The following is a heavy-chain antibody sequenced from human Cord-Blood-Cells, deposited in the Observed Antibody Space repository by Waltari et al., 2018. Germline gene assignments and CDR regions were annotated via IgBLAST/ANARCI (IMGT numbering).Heavy chain of an antibody. CDR2: IYHSGST. CDR3: ARVCVGTMVRGVIPYFDY. CDR1: GYSISSGYY. J-gene: IGHJ4*02. Sequence: QVQLQESGPGLVKPSETLSLTCTVSGYSISSGYYWGWIRQPPGKGLEWSGSIYHSGSTYDNPSRKSRVTIAVDTSKNQFSLKLSSVTAADTAVYYCARVCVGTMVRGVIPYFDYWGQGTLVTVSS. V-gene: IGHV4-38-2*02. D-gene: IGHD3-10*01.